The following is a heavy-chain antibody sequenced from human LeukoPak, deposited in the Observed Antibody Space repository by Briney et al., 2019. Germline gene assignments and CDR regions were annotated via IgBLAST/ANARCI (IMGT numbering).Heavy chain of an antibody. J-gene: IGHJ4*02. CDR3: AKRGVVIRVFLVGFHKEAYYFDS. CDR2: LSGSGGGA. V-gene: IGHV3-23*01. CDR1: GITLSNYG. Sequence: GGSLRLSCAVSGITLSNYGMRWVRQAPGKGLEWVAGLSGSGGGANYADSVQGRFTISRDNPKNTLYLQMNSLRAEDTAVYFCAKRGVVIRVFLVGFHKEAYYFDSWGQGALVTVSS. D-gene: IGHD3-10*01.